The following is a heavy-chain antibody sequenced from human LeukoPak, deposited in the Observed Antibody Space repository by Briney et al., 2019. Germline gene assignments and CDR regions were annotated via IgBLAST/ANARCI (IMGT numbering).Heavy chain of an antibody. CDR2: IYYSGST. CDR1: GGSISSYY. D-gene: IGHD3-3*01. V-gene: IGHV4-59*01. Sequence: PSETLSLTCTVSGGSISSYYWSCIRQPPGKGLEWVGYIYYSGSTNYNPSLKSRVTISVDTSKNQFSLKLSSVTAADTAVYYCAGSYDFWSGYDFDPWGQGTLVTVSS. CDR3: AGSYDFWSGYDFDP. J-gene: IGHJ5*02.